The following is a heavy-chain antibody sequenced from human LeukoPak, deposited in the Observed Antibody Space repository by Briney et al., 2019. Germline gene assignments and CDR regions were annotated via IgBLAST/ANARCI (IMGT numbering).Heavy chain of an antibody. D-gene: IGHD2-15*01. CDR1: GFIFSNYA. J-gene: IGHJ4*02. CDR2: ISFDGSNK. Sequence: GRSLRLSCAASGFIFSNYAMHWVRQAPGKGLEWVAIISFDGSNKYYGDSVKGRFTISRDNSKNTLYLQMNSLRAEDTAVYYCSGYCSGDSCYLFYYWGQGTLVTVSS. CDR3: SGYCSGDSCYLFYY. V-gene: IGHV3-30-3*01.